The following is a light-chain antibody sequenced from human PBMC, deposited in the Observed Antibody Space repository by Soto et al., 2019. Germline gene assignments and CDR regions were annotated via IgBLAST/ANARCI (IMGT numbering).Light chain of an antibody. Sequence: EIVLTQSPGTLSLSPGERVTLSCMASQSVSSSYLGWFQQRPGQAPRLLIYDTSNRATGIPDRFSGSGSGTDFTLTISRLEPEDFAVYYCHQYSGPPYTVGQGTKLEIK. CDR2: DTS. CDR1: QSVSSSY. V-gene: IGKV3-20*01. J-gene: IGKJ2*01. CDR3: HQYSGPPYT.